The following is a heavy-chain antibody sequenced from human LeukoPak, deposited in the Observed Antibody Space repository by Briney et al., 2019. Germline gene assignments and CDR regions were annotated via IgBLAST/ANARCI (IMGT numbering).Heavy chain of an antibody. J-gene: IGHJ4*02. CDR1: GYTFTSYA. CDR3: ARHPRDYGDYYFDY. V-gene: IGHV1-3*01. CDR2: INAGNGNT. D-gene: IGHD4-17*01. Sequence: ASVKVSCKASGYTFTSYAMHWVRQAPGQRLEWMGWINAGNGNTKYSQKFQGRVTITRDTSASTAYMELSSLRAEDTAVYYCARHPRDYGDYYFDYWGQGTLVTVSS.